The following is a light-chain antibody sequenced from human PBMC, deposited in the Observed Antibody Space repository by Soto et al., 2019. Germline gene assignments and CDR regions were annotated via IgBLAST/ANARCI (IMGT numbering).Light chain of an antibody. CDR3: QQYGGSPQT. CDR2: GAS. CDR1: XXVSXY. J-gene: IGKJ1*01. V-gene: IGKV3-20*01. Sequence: EIVXTXSPXTXSLSXGXXATXSCXAXXXVSXYLAWYQQKPGQAPRLLIYGASSRATGIPDRFSGSGSGTDFTLTISRLEPEDFAVYHCQQYGGSPQTFGQGTKVEIK.